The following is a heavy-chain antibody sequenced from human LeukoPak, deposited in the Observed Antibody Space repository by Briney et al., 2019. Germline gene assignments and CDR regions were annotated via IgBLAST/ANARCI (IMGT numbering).Heavy chain of an antibody. V-gene: IGHV1-8*01. D-gene: IGHD6-19*01. J-gene: IGHJ5*02. CDR1: GYTFTSCD. Sequence: ASVKVSCKASGYTFTSCDINWVRQATGQGLEWMGWMNPNSGNTGYAQKFQGRVTMTRNTSISTAYMELSSLRSEDTAVYYCARGRLPGIAVVIWFDPWGQGTLVTVSS. CDR2: MNPNSGNT. CDR3: ARGRLPGIAVVIWFDP.